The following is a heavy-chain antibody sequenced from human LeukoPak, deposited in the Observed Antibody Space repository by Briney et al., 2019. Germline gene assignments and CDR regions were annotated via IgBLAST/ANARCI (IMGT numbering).Heavy chain of an antibody. CDR2: ITSSSSYI. V-gene: IGHV3-21*03. CDR3: ATETSTTPDSFDY. Sequence: GGSLRLSCAASGFTFSSYGMKWVRQAPGKRLEWVSSITSSSSYIYYADSVKGRFTISRDNAKNSPYLQMNSLRAEDTAMYYCATETSTTPDSFDYWGQGTLVTVSS. CDR1: GFTFSSYG. D-gene: IGHD5/OR15-5a*01. J-gene: IGHJ4*02.